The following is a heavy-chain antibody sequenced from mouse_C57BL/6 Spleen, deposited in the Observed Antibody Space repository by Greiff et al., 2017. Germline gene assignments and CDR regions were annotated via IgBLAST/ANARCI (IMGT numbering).Heavy chain of an antibody. CDR3: ARSRYDYGDYAIDY. CDR1: GYTFTSYW. Sequence: QVQLKQPGAELVKPGASVKLSCKASGYTFTSYWMHWVKQRPGRGLEWIGRIDPNSGGTKYNEKFKSKATLTVDKPSSTAYMQLSSLTSEDSAVYYCARSRYDYGDYAIDYWGQGTSVTVSS. J-gene: IGHJ4*01. CDR2: IDPNSGGT. V-gene: IGHV1-72*01. D-gene: IGHD2-4*01.